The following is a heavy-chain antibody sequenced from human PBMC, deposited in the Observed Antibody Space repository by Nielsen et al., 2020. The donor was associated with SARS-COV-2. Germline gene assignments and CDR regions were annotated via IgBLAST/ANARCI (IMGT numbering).Heavy chain of an antibody. D-gene: IGHD5-24*01. Sequence: GESLKISCAASGFSFSTYWMHWVRQAPGKGLVWVSRINQDGSTTNYGDSVQGRFTISRDNARNTLYLQMSGLRAEDTAVYYCACRQDGYNYDTFWGQGTLVTVSS. CDR2: INQDGSTT. J-gene: IGHJ4*02. CDR1: GFSFSTYW. V-gene: IGHV3-74*01. CDR3: ACRQDGYNYDTF.